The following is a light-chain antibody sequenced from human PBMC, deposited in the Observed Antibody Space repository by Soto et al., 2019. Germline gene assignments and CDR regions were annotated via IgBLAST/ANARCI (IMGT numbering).Light chain of an antibody. CDR2: GAS. CDR1: QSVGTTY. V-gene: IGKV3-20*01. Sequence: EIVLTQSPSTLSLSPGESATLSCRASQSVGTTYLAWYQQKPGQAPRLLIYGASSRATGIPDRFSGSGSGTDFTLTISRLEPEDSAVYSCQQYGSSPQTFGQGTKVDIK. CDR3: QQYGSSPQT. J-gene: IGKJ1*01.